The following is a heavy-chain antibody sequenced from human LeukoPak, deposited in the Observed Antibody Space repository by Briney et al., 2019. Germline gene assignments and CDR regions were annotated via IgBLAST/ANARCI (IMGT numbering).Heavy chain of an antibody. D-gene: IGHD2-21*02. CDR1: GFTFNDYA. V-gene: IGHV3-9*01. CDR3: AKGTVVTGQFDY. Sequence: PGGSLRLSCVASGFTFNDYAMYWVRQAPGKGLEWVSGISWNSGSIGYADSVKGRFTISRDNAKNSLYLQMNSLRAEDTALYYCAKGTVVTGQFDYWGQGTLVTVSS. CDR2: ISWNSGSI. J-gene: IGHJ4*02.